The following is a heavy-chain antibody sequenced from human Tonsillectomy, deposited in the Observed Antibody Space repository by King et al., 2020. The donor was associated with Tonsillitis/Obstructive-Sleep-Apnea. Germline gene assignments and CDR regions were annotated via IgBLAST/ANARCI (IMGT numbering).Heavy chain of an antibody. Sequence: VQLVESGGGLVQPGGSLRLSCSASGFTFSSYAMHWVRQAPGKGLEYVSVISSNGGRTYYADSVKGRFTISRDNSKNTLDLQMSSLRVEDTAVYYCVSEPDYGMDVWGKGPRSPSPQ. CDR1: GFTFSSYA. CDR3: VSEPDYGMDV. D-gene: IGHD1-14*01. J-gene: IGHJ6*01. CDR2: ISSNGGRT. V-gene: IGHV3-64D*09.